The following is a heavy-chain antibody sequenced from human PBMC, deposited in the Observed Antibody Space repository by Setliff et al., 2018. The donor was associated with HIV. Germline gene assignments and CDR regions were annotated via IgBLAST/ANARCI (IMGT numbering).Heavy chain of an antibody. Sequence: GASVKVSCKISGYTLTELSIHWVRQAPGQGLEWMGGIIPFTGTTNYAQKFQGRVTITTDESRSIVYMEVSSLRSEDTAVYYCARAPRLTMIRGVFDYWGQGTLVTVSS. CDR3: ARAPRLTMIRGVFDY. D-gene: IGHD3-10*01. CDR1: GYTLTELS. CDR2: IIPFTGTT. V-gene: IGHV1-69*05. J-gene: IGHJ4*02.